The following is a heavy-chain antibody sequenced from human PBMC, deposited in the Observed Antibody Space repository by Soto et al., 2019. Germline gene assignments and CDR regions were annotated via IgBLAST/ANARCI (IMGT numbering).Heavy chain of an antibody. CDR3: ARDGVPAAMANHAAFDI. CDR1: GYTFTSYA. J-gene: IGHJ3*02. Sequence: ASVKVSCKASGYTFTSYAMHWVRQAPGQRLEWMGWINAGNGNTKYSQKFQGRVTITRDTSASTAYMELRSMRSEDTAVYYCARDGVPAAMANHAAFDIWGQGTMVTVSS. V-gene: IGHV1-3*01. CDR2: INAGNGNT. D-gene: IGHD2-2*01.